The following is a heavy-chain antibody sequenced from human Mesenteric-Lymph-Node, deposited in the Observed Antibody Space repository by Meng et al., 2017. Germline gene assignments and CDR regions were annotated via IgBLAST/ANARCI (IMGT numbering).Heavy chain of an antibody. CDR3: VRDTRRGGGWFDP. D-gene: IGHD3-10*01. Sequence: QGRRQESGPGLVKSSQTLSLTCAVAGDSLISGDYSWTLSRQPPGKGLEWVGYIYHGVNIYYTPSLRSRVTISVDKSRNQFSLKLTSVSAADTAVYYCVRDTRRGGGWFDPWGQGTLVTVSS. J-gene: IGHJ5*02. CDR2: IYHGVNI. V-gene: IGHV4-30-2*01. CDR1: GDSLISGDYS.